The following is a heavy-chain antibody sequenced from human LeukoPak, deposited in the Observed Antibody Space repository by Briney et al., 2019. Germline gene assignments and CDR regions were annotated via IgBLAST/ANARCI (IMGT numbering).Heavy chain of an antibody. CDR2: ISYDGSNR. D-gene: IGHD3-3*01. CDR3: ARDRHPQSYDFWSGLLDY. Sequence: GGSLRLSCAASGFTFSSYAMHWVRQAPGKGLEWVAFISYDGSNRYYADSVKGRFTISRDNSKNTLYLQMNSLRAEDTAVYYCARDRHPQSYDFWSGLLDYWGQGTLVTVSS. CDR1: GFTFSSYA. V-gene: IGHV3-30-3*01. J-gene: IGHJ4*02.